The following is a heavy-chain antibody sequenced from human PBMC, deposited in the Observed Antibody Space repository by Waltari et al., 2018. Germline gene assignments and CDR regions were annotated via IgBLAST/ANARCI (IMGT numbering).Heavy chain of an antibody. CDR2: IKSQREGGTP. J-gene: IGHJ4*01. D-gene: IGHD3-3*01. CDR1: RFSLSYVG. CDR3: TTACYDFWSGSTPSDY. Sequence: EVQLVESGGGLVKPGESLSLPCSASRFSLSYVGMSWVRQVPGKGLEWVGRIKSQREGGTPDYAAPVKGRFTISRDDLRNTLYLHMNYLKTEDTALYYCTTACYDFWSGSTPSDYWGRGTLVTVSS. V-gene: IGHV3-15*01.